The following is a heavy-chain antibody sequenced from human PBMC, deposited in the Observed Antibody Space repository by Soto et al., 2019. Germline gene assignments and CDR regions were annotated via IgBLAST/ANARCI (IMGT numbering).Heavy chain of an antibody. CDR3: ARDMAYGDFLPALF. Sequence: QGQLVQSGAEVKKPGASVKVSCKASGYTFTGYYIHWVRQAPGQGLEWMGWINPKSGVTNYAQKFQGRVTMITDTSISTAYMELSRLISDDTAVYYCARDMAYGDFLPALFWGQGTLVTVSS. CDR2: INPKSGVT. D-gene: IGHD4-17*01. V-gene: IGHV1-2*02. CDR1: GYTFTGYY. J-gene: IGHJ4*02.